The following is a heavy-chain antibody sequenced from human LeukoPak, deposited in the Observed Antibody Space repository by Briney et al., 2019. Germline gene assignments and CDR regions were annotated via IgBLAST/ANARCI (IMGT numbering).Heavy chain of an antibody. D-gene: IGHD4-17*01. J-gene: IGHJ4*02. CDR1: GYTFTGYY. V-gene: IGHV1-2*02. Sequence: ASVKVSCKASGYTFTGYYMHWVRQAPGQGLEWMGWINPNSGGTNYAQKFQGRVTMTRDTSISTAYMELSRLRSDDTAVHYCAREREHDYGDYDYWGQGTLVTVSS. CDR3: AREREHDYGDYDY. CDR2: INPNSGGT.